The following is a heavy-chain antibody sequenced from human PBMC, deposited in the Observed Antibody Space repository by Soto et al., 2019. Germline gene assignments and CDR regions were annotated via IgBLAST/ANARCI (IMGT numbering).Heavy chain of an antibody. J-gene: IGHJ4*02. CDR3: ARGAQYSGRIFDY. Sequence: QVQLQQSGPGLVKPSQTLSVTCGISGDSVSSNSAAWNWLRQSPSRGLEWLGRTYYRSKWYNDYAVSVESRITINPDTSKTHLSMQLNFVTPEDTAVSFCARGAQYSGRIFDYWGQGTLVTVSS. D-gene: IGHD1-26*01. CDR1: GDSVSSNSAA. CDR2: TYYRSKWYN. V-gene: IGHV6-1*01.